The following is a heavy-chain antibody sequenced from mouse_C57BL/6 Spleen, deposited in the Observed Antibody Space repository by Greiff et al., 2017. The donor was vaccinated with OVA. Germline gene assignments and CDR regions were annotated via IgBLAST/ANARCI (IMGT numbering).Heavy chain of an antibody. CDR1: GYAFSSSW. V-gene: IGHV1-82*01. CDR2: IYPGDGDT. Sequence: VQLQQSGPELVKPGASVKISCKASGYAFSSSWMNWVKQRPGKGLEWIGRIYPGDGDTNYNGKFKGKATLTADKSSSTAYMQLSSLTSEDSAVYFCAGGYDYDSFYWGQGTTLTVSS. D-gene: IGHD2-4*01. CDR3: AGGYDYDSFY. J-gene: IGHJ2*01.